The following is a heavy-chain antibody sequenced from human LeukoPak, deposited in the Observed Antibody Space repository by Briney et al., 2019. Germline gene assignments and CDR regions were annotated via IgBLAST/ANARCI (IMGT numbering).Heavy chain of an antibody. CDR1: GFTFSGYW. D-gene: IGHD5-18*01. Sequence: GGSLRLSCAASGFTFSGYWMSWVRQAPGKGLEWVANIKQDGSEKYYVDSVKGRFTISRDNAKNSLYLQMNSLRAEDTAVYYCARDGPNQWIQLWTGVYYYYGMDVWGQGTTVTVSS. J-gene: IGHJ6*02. CDR3: ARDGPNQWIQLWTGVYYYYGMDV. CDR2: IKQDGSEK. V-gene: IGHV3-7*01.